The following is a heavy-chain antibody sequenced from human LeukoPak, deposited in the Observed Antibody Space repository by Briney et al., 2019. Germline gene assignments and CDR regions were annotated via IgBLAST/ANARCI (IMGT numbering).Heavy chain of an antibody. J-gene: IGHJ4*02. V-gene: IGHV1-18*01. CDR1: GYTFTSYG. D-gene: IGHD3-9*01. CDR3: AREPWYYDILTGSTGVWYFDY. CDR2: ISAYNGNT. Sequence: ASVKVSCKASGYTFTSYGISWVRQAPGQGLEWMGWISAYNGNTNYAQKLQGRVTMTTDTSTSTAYMVLRSLRSDDTAVYYCAREPWYYDILTGSTGVWYFDYWGQGTLVTVSS.